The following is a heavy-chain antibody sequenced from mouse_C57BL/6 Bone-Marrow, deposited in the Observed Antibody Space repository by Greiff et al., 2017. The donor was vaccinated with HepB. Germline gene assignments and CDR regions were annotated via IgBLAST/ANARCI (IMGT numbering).Heavy chain of an antibody. CDR1: GYTFTSYW. J-gene: IGHJ2*01. CDR3: ARDGSITTVVATNFDY. Sequence: QVQLQQPGAELVKPGASVKLSCKASGYTFTSYWMQWVKQRPGQGLEWIGEIDPSDSYTNYNQKFKGKATLTVDTSSRTAYMQLSSLTSEDSAVYYCARDGSITTVVATNFDYWGQGTTLTVSS. D-gene: IGHD1-1*01. V-gene: IGHV1-50*01. CDR2: IDPSDSYT.